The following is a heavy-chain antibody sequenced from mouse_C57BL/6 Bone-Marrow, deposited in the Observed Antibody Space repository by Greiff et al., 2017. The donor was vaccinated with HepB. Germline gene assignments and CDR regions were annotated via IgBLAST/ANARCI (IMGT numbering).Heavy chain of an antibody. D-gene: IGHD1-1*01. J-gene: IGHJ1*03. CDR3: ARLYYGSSRWYFDV. CDR2: IDPSDSYT. CDR1: GYTFTSYW. V-gene: IGHV1-59*01. Sequence: QVQLKQPGAELVRPGPSVKLSCKASGYTFTSYWMHWVKQRPGQGLEWIGVIDPSDSYTNYNQKFKGKATLTVDTSSSTAYMQLSSLTSEDSAVYYCARLYYGSSRWYFDVWGTGTTVTVSS.